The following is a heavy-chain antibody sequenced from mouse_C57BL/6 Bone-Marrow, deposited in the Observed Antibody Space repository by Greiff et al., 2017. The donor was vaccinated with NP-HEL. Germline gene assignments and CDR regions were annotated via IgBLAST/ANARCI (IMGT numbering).Heavy chain of an antibody. CDR3: ARGETYGPTGAY. CDR2: IHPNSGST. J-gene: IGHJ3*01. V-gene: IGHV1-64*01. CDR1: GYTFTSYW. D-gene: IGHD2-10*02. Sequence: QVQLQQPGAELVKPGASVKLSCKASGYTFTSYWMHWVKQRPGQGLEWIGMIHPNSGSTNYNEKFQSKAILTVDKSASTAYMRLSSLTSEDSAVYYCARGETYGPTGAYWGQGTLVTVSA.